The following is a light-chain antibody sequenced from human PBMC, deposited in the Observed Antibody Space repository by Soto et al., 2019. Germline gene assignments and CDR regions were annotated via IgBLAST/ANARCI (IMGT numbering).Light chain of an antibody. CDR2: AAS. V-gene: IGKV1-8*01. CDR1: QGISNN. CDR3: QQYYSYPFT. Sequence: IRMTQSPSSFSASTGDRVTTTCRASQGISNNLVWYQQKPGKAPKLLIYAASTLQSGVPSRFSGSGSGTDFTLTISRLQSEDFANYYCQQYYSYPFTVGGGTKVDIK. J-gene: IGKJ4*01.